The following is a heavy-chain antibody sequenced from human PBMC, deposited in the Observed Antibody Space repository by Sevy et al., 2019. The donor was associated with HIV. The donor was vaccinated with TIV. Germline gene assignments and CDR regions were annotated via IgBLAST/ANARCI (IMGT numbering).Heavy chain of an antibody. J-gene: IGHJ6*02. CDR1: GCTFTSYG. Sequence: ASVKVSYKASGCTFTSYGISWVRQAPGQGLEWIGWLSAYNGQTDYAQKLQGRVTMTTDTSTTTAYMELTSLRSDDTAVYYCATYSSDIYFHGLDVWDQGTTVTVSS. CDR2: LSAYNGQT. D-gene: IGHD6-25*01. CDR3: ATYSSDIYFHGLDV. V-gene: IGHV1-18*01.